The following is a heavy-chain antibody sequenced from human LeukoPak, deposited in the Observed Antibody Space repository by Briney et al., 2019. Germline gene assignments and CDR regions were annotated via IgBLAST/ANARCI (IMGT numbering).Heavy chain of an antibody. CDR2: ISSSSSTI. D-gene: IGHD3-22*01. CDR1: GFTFSSYS. V-gene: IGHV3-48*02. Sequence: GGSLRLSCAASGFTFSSYSMNWVRQAPGKGLEWVSYISSSSSTIYYADSVKGRFTISRDNAKSSLYLQMNSLRDEDTAVYYCARDTRYLNYYDSSGYSSSPNDYWGQGTLVTVSS. CDR3: ARDTRYLNYYDSSGYSSSPNDY. J-gene: IGHJ4*02.